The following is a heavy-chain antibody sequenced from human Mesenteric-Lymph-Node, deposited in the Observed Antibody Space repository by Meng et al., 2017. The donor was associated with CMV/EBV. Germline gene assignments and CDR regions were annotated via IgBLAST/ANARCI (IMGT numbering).Heavy chain of an antibody. V-gene: IGHV4-39*07. J-gene: IGHJ4*02. CDR2: IFYTGST. CDR1: GGSISSTTYY. D-gene: IGHD6-6*01. CDR3: ARQYGRSLFDY. Sequence: GSLRLSCTVSGGSISSTTYYWGWIRQPPGKGLEWIGCIFYTGSTYYNPSLTSRVTISVDTSKSQLSLELSSVTAADTAVYYCARQYGRSLFDYWGQGTLVTVSS.